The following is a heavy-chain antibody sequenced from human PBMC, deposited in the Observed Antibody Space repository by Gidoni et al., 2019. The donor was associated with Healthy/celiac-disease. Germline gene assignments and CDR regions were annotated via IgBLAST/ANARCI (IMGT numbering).Heavy chain of an antibody. V-gene: IGHV4-38-2*01. J-gene: IGHJ4*02. Sequence: QVQLQESGQGRVKPSETLSLTRAVSGYSISSGYYWGWIRQPPGKGLEWIGSIYHSGSTYYNPSLKSRVTISVDTSKNQFSLKLSSVTAADTAVYYCTTYLDFWSGKVDYWGQGTLVTVSS. CDR2: IYHSGST. CDR3: TTYLDFWSGKVDY. D-gene: IGHD3-3*01. CDR1: GYSISSGYY.